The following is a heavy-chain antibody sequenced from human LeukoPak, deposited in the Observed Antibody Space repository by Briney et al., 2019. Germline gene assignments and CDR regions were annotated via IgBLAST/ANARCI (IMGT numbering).Heavy chain of an antibody. CDR3: ARGPSVAGTDY. D-gene: IGHD6-19*01. V-gene: IGHV1-8*01. J-gene: IGHJ4*02. Sequence: ASVKVSCKASGYTFTSYDINWVRRATGRGLEWMGWMNPNSGNTGYAQKFQGRVTMTRNTSISTAYMELSSLRSEDTAVYYCARGPSVAGTDYWGQGTLVTVSS. CDR1: GYTFTSYD. CDR2: MNPNSGNT.